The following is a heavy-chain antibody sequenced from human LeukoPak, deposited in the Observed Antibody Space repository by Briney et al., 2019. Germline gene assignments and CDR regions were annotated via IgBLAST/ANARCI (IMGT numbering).Heavy chain of an antibody. D-gene: IGHD1-26*01. Sequence: GGSLRLSCAASGFTFSSYAMGWVRQAPGKGLEWVSAISGSGGSTYYADSVKGRFTISRDNSKNTLYLQMNSLRAEDTAVYYCAKDRGGSYYVFDYWGQGTLVTVSS. CDR3: AKDRGGSYYVFDY. CDR2: ISGSGGST. CDR1: GFTFSSYA. V-gene: IGHV3-23*01. J-gene: IGHJ4*02.